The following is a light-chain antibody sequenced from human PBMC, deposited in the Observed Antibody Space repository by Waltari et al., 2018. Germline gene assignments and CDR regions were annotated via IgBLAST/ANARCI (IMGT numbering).Light chain of an antibody. Sequence: EIVLTQSPATRALSPGERDTLSGRASQSVSSYFAWYQQKPGQAPRLLIYDASNRATGIPARFSGSGSGTDFTLTISSLEPEDFAVYSCQQRSNWPPFTFGPGTKVDIK. V-gene: IGKV3-11*01. J-gene: IGKJ3*01. CDR1: QSVSSY. CDR2: DAS. CDR3: QQRSNWPPFT.